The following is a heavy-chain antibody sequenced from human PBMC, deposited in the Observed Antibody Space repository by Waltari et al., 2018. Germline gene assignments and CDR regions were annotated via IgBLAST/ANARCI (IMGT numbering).Heavy chain of an antibody. CDR2: ISGSGGST. Sequence: EVQLLESGGGLVQPGGSLRLSCAASGFTFSGYAMSWVRQAPGKGLEWVSAISGSGGSTYYADSVKGRFTISRDNSKNTLYLQMNSLRAEDTAVYYCAKDRSGSYYAQHWGQGTLVTVSS. J-gene: IGHJ1*01. D-gene: IGHD1-26*01. CDR3: AKDRSGSYYAQH. V-gene: IGHV3-23*01. CDR1: GFTFSGYA.